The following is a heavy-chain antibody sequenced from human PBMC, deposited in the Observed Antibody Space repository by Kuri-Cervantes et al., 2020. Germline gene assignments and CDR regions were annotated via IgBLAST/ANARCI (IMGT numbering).Heavy chain of an antibody. CDR1: GFTFSSYS. CDR2: IWYDGTIK. J-gene: IGHJ4*02. Sequence: GESLKISCAASGFTFSSYSMNWVRQAPGKGLEWVAVIWYDGTIKYYADSVKGRFTISRDNSKNTLYLQMNSLRTEDTAVYYCARGRSIAARMDFDYWGQGTLVTVSS. D-gene: IGHD6-6*01. V-gene: IGHV3-33*08. CDR3: ARGRSIAARMDFDY.